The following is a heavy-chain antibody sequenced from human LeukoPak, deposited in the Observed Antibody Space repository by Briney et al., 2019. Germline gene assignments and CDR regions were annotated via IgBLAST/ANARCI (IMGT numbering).Heavy chain of an antibody. J-gene: IGHJ4*02. CDR1: GCTFSSYG. CDR2: MCYDGSNK. V-gene: IGHV3-33*06. D-gene: IGHD2-15*01. CDR3: AKGYCSGGSCYTPAGLDY. Sequence: EWSKRLSSAAAGCTFSSYGMHWVRQPPLKGLGCMAVMCYDGSNKYYADSVKGRFTISRYNSMNALYLQINSLRAEDTAVYYCAKGYCSGGSCYTPAGLDYWGQGTLVTFSS.